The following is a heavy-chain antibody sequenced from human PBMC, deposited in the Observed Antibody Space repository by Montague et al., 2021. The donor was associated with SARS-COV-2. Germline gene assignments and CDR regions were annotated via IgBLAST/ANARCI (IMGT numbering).Heavy chain of an antibody. V-gene: IGHV4-4*08. CDR2: IYTSGST. J-gene: IGHJ5*02. Sequence: SETLSLTCAISGGSFSNYYWSWIRQPPGKGLEWIGRIYTSGSTNYNPSLKSRVTISVDTSKNQFSLKLSSVTAADTAVYYCAREAPGRCSGGSCSLDNWFDPWGQGTLVTVSS. D-gene: IGHD2-15*01. CDR3: AREAPGRCSGGSCSLDNWFDP. CDR1: GGSFSNYY.